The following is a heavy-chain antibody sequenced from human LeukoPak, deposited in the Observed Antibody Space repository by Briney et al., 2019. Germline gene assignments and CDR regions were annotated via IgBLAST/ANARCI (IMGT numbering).Heavy chain of an antibody. V-gene: IGHV3-30-3*01. CDR3: ARDHGYVPFDY. D-gene: IGHD5-12*01. CDR1: GFTFSSYA. J-gene: IGHJ4*02. CDR2: ISYDGSNK. Sequence: PGRSLRLSCAASGFTFSSYAMHWVRQAPGKGLEWVAVISYDGSNKYYADSVKGRFTISRDNSKHTLYLQMNSLRAEDTAVYYCARDHGYVPFDYWGQGTLVTVSS.